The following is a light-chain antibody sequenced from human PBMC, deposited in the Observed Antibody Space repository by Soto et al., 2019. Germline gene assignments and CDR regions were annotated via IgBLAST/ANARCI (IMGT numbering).Light chain of an antibody. CDR3: QQYNSYWVT. CDR2: DAS. Sequence: DIQMTQSPSTLSASVGDRVTITCRASQSISSWLAWYQQKPGKAPKLLIYDASSLGSGVPSRFSGSGSGTEFTVTISSLQPDDFSTYDCQQYNSYWVTFGQGTKLEIK. V-gene: IGKV1-5*01. CDR1: QSISSW. J-gene: IGKJ2*01.